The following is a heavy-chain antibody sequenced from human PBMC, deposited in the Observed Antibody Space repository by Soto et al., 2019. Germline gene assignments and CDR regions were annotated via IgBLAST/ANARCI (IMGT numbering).Heavy chain of an antibody. V-gene: IGHV4-30-2*01. CDR2: IYQSGRT. D-gene: IGHD3-3*01. J-gene: IGHJ6*02. Sequence: TLSLTCAVSSGSINTFDLSWSWIRQPPGRGLEWIGSIYQSGRTYYIPSLKSRVTMSLEKSKNQFSLKINSVVAADTAIYYCAREMTIFGVAPGGGVDVWGQGTTVTVSS. CDR3: AREMTIFGVAPGGGVDV. CDR1: SGSINTFDLS.